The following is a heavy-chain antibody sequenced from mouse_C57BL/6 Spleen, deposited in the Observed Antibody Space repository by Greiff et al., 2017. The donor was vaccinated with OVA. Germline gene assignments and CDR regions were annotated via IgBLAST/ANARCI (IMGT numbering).Heavy chain of an antibody. J-gene: IGHJ4*01. D-gene: IGHD1-1*02. V-gene: IGHV1-50*01. CDR2: IDPSDSYT. CDR3: AKKDWGGPMDY. Sequence: QVQLQQPGAELVKPGASVKLSCKASGYTFTSYWMQWVKQRPGQGLEWIGEIDPSDSYTNYNQKFKGKATLTVDPSSNTAYMQLSRLTSEDSAVYYCAKKDWGGPMDYWGQGTSVTVSS. CDR1: GYTFTSYW.